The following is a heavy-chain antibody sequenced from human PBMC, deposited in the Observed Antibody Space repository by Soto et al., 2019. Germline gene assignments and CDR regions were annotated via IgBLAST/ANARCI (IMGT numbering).Heavy chain of an antibody. J-gene: IGHJ4*02. CDR3: ARVYSIVVDEYYYFDY. V-gene: IGHV4-30-4*01. Sequence: QVQLQESGPGLVKPSQTLSLTCTVSGGSISSGDYYWSWIRQPPGKGLGWIGYIYYSGGTYYNPSLKSRVTIAVDTSKNQFALKLSSVTAADTAVYYCARVYSIVVDEYYYFDYWGQGTLVTVSS. CDR2: IYYSGGT. CDR1: GGSISSGDYY. D-gene: IGHD3-22*01.